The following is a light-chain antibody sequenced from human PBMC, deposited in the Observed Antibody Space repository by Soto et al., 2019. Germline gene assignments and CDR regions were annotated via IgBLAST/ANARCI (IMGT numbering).Light chain of an antibody. V-gene: IGKV2-28*01. J-gene: IGKJ5*01. CDR1: QSLLETNGNNY. CDR3: MQALQTPIT. CDR2: LGS. Sequence: DIVMTQSPLSLPVSPGEPASISCRSSQSLLETNGNNYLDWYLQKPGQSPQLLIYLGSNRASGVPDRFSGSGSGTDFTLKINRVEAEDVGVYYCMQALQTPITFGQGTRLEI.